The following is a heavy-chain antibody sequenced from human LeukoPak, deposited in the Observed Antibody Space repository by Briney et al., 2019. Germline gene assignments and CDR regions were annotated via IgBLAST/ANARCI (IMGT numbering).Heavy chain of an antibody. J-gene: IGHJ4*02. Sequence: GGSLRLSCAASGFTFSDYYMSWIRQAPGKGLEWVSSISSSSSYIYYADSVKGRFTISRDNAKNSLYLQMNSLRAEDTAVYYCARDDLSKMATISPYYFDYWGQGTLVTVSS. CDR1: GFTFSDYY. CDR3: ARDDLSKMATISPYYFDY. D-gene: IGHD5-24*01. V-gene: IGHV3-11*06. CDR2: ISSSSSYI.